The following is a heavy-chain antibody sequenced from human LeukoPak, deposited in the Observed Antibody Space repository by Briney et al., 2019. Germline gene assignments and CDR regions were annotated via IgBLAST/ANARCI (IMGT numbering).Heavy chain of an antibody. CDR1: GYTFTGYY. D-gene: IGHD2-2*02. Sequence: ASVKVSCKASGYTFTGYYMHWVRQAPGQGLGGMEWINPNSGGTNYAQKFQGRVTMTRDTSISTAYMELSRLRSDDTAVYYCARDPIYYYYYYMDVWGKGTTVTVSS. J-gene: IGHJ6*03. V-gene: IGHV1-2*02. CDR3: ARDPIYYYYYYMDV. CDR2: INPNSGGT.